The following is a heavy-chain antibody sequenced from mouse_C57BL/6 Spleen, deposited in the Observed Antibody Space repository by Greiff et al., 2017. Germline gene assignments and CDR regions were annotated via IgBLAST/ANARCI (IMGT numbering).Heavy chain of an antibody. CDR3: ARRGLIDAMDY. CDR1: GYTFTSYW. J-gene: IGHJ4*01. CDR2: IDPSDSYT. D-gene: IGHD3-3*01. V-gene: IGHV1-50*01. Sequence: QVQLKQPGAELVKPGASVKLSCKASGYTFTSYWMQWVKQRPGQGLEWIGEIDPSDSYTNYNQKFKGKATLTVDTSSSTAYMQLSSLTSEDSAVYYCARRGLIDAMDYWGQGTSVTVSS.